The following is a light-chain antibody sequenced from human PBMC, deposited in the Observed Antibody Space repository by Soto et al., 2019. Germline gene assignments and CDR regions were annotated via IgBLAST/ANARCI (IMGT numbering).Light chain of an antibody. CDR1: QTLLHSNGHNY. CDR3: MQTLQTPPWT. V-gene: IGKV2-28*01. Sequence: DVVMTQSPLSLPVIPGEPASISCRSSQTLLHSNGHNYLDWYLQKPGQSPQLLIYLGCNRASGDPDRFSGRGSGTEFTLKISRVEAEDVVIYYCMQTLQTPPWTFGQGTKVEIK. J-gene: IGKJ1*01. CDR2: LGC.